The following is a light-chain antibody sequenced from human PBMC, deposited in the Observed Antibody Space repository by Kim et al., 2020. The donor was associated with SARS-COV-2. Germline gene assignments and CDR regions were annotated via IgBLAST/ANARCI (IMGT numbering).Light chain of an antibody. Sequence: SSELTQDPAVSVALGQTVRITCQGDSLRSYYATWYQQKPRQAPVLVIYGRNNRPSGIPDRISGSTSGNTASLTISGAQAEDEADYYCKSRDSSGNVVFGGGTQLTVL. V-gene: IGLV3-19*01. CDR3: KSRDSSGNVV. CDR1: SLRSYY. CDR2: GRN. J-gene: IGLJ2*01.